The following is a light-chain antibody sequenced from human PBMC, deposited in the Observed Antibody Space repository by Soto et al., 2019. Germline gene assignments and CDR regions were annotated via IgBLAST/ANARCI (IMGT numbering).Light chain of an antibody. CDR1: QSVSSN. Sequence: EIVMTQSPATLSVSPGERATLSCRASQSVSSNLAWYQQKPGQAPRLLIYGASTRATGIPARFNGSGSGTEFTLTISSLQSEDFAVYYCQQYNNWPLTFGQGTKVEIK. CDR2: GAS. J-gene: IGKJ1*01. CDR3: QQYNNWPLT. V-gene: IGKV3-15*01.